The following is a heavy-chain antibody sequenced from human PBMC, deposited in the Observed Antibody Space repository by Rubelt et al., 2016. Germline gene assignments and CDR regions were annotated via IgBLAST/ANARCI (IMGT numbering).Heavy chain of an antibody. J-gene: IGHJ4*02. CDR2: ISAYNGNT. Sequence: QVQLVQSGAEVKKPGSSVKVSCKASGYTFTSYGISWVRQAPGQGLEWMGWISAYNGNTIYAQSLQGRATMTTDTSTSTAYMELRSLRSDDTAVYYCARSQWELLPLDYWGQGTLVTVSS. D-gene: IGHD1-26*01. CDR3: ARSQWELLPLDY. V-gene: IGHV1-18*01. CDR1: GYTFTSYG.